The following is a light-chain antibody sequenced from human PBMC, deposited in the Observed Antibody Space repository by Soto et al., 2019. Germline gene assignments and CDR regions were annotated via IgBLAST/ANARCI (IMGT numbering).Light chain of an antibody. Sequence: DIVMTQSPLSLPVIPGEPASISCRSSQSLLHSNGYNYLDWYLQKPGQSPQLLIYLGSNRASGVPDRFSSSGSGTYFTLKISRVEAEDVGVYYCMQALQTPYTFGQGTKLEIK. V-gene: IGKV2-28*01. CDR2: LGS. CDR1: QSLLHSNGYNY. J-gene: IGKJ2*01. CDR3: MQALQTPYT.